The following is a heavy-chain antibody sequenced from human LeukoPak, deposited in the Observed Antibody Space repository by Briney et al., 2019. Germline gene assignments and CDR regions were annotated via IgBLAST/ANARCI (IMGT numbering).Heavy chain of an antibody. V-gene: IGHV1-46*01. Sequence: ASVKVSCKASGYTFTSYYMHWVRQAPGQGLEWMGIINPSGGSTSYAQKFQGRVTMTRDMSTSTVYMELSSLKTEDTAVYYCTTAPDFWSGYYNPHFDYWGQGTLVTVSS. J-gene: IGHJ4*02. D-gene: IGHD3-3*01. CDR1: GYTFTSYY. CDR2: INPSGGST. CDR3: TTAPDFWSGYYNPHFDY.